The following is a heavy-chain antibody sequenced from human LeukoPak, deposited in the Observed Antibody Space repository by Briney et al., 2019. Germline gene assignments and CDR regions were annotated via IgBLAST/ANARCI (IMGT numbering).Heavy chain of an antibody. V-gene: IGHV4-61*09. CDR2: ISTSGNT. CDR3: ARGGGYYFDTEDY. Sequence: PSETLSLTCSVSGGSVSSGTYYWSWIRQSVGKGLEWIGHISTSGNTNYNPSVRSRVTISLDTSKNQFSLKLTSVTAADTALYYCARGGGYYFDTEDYWGQGTLVTVSS. CDR1: GGSVSSGTYY. D-gene: IGHD3-22*01. J-gene: IGHJ4*02.